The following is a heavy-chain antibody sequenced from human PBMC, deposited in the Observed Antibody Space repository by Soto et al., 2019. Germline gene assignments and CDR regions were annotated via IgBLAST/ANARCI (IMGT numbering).Heavy chain of an antibody. Sequence: GSLSLSWAASEFTMSSYAIHWVRQAPGKGLEWVAVISYDGSSKYNSDSVKGPFTISRDKSKNTVYLQMHSLTVEDTAVYYCTRDAVAMDYWGRGTLVTVSS. CDR1: EFTMSSYA. CDR3: TRDAVAMDY. J-gene: IGHJ4*02. V-gene: IGHV3-30-3*01. D-gene: IGHD6-19*01. CDR2: ISYDGSSK.